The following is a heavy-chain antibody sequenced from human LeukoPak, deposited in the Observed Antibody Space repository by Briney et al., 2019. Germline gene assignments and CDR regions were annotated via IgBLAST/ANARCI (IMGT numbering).Heavy chain of an antibody. CDR3: ARHGTISSESYFDY. J-gene: IGHJ4*02. CDR1: GGSVSSYY. Sequence: PGGSLRLSCSVSGGSVSSYYWSWIRQSPGKGLEWIGYIHNSGRTNYNPSLKSRVTGFVDTSKNQVSLRLSSVTAADTAVYYCARHGTISSESYFDYWGQGALVTVSS. V-gene: IGHV4-59*08. CDR2: IHNSGRT. D-gene: IGHD1-14*01.